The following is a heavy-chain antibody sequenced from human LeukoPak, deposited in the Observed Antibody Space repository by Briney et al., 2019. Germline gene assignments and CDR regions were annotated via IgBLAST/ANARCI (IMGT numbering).Heavy chain of an antibody. CDR1: GGSISSSSYY. D-gene: IGHD3-22*01. V-gene: IGHV4-39*02. Sequence: SETLSLTCTVSGGSISSSSYYWGWIRQPPGKGLEWIGSIYYSGSTYYNPSLRSRVTISVDTSKNQFSLKLSSVTAADTAVYYCAREPFSSGCYVQFDYWGQGTLVTVSS. CDR2: IYYSGST. CDR3: AREPFSSGCYVQFDY. J-gene: IGHJ4*02.